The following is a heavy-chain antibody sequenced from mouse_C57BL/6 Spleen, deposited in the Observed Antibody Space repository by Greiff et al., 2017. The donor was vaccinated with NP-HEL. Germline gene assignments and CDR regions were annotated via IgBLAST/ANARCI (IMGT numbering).Heavy chain of an antibody. D-gene: IGHD4-1*01. Sequence: VQLQQSGPELVKPGASVKISCKASGYAFSSSWMNWVKQRPGKGLEWIGRIYPGDGDTNYNGKFKGKATLTADKSSSTAYMQLSSLTSEDSAVYFCARSGTGLDYWGQGTTLPVSS. J-gene: IGHJ2*01. CDR1: GYAFSSSW. CDR2: IYPGDGDT. V-gene: IGHV1-82*01. CDR3: ARSGTGLDY.